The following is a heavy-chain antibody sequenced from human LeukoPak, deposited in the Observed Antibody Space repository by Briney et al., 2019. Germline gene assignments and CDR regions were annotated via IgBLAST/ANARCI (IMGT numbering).Heavy chain of an antibody. D-gene: IGHD3-9*01. CDR2: ISSSSSYT. J-gene: IGHJ6*04. V-gene: IGHV3-11*06. CDR1: GFTFSDYY. CDR3: ARDSARVIRYFDWVLDYYYYYGMDV. Sequence: PGGSLRLSCAASGFTFSDYYMSWIRQAPGKGLEWVSYISSSSSYTNYADSVKGRFTISRDNAKNSLYLQMNSLRAEDKAVYYCARDSARVIRYFDWVLDYYYYYGMDVWGKGTTVTVSS.